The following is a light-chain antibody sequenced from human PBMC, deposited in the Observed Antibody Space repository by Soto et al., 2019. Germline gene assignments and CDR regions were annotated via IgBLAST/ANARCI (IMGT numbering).Light chain of an antibody. CDR2: KAS. J-gene: IGKJ5*01. Sequence: DIQMTQSPSTLSASVGDRVTITCRASQTIYTYLAWYQHKPGKAPKLLIHKASSLESGVPSRFSGSGSGTEFTLSISSRQPDDFATYYCQQYNSFSTFGQGTRLEIK. V-gene: IGKV1-5*03. CDR1: QTIYTY. CDR3: QQYNSFST.